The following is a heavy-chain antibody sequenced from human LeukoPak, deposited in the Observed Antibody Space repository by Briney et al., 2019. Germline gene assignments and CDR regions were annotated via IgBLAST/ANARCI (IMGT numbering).Heavy chain of an antibody. J-gene: IGHJ4*02. Sequence: SETLSLTCTVSGGSISSSSYYWGWIRQPPGKGLEWIGSIYYSGSTYYNPSLKSRVTISVDTSKNQFSLKLSSVTAADTAVYYCARGGAAAGIYFDYWGQGTLVTVSS. CDR2: IYYSGST. CDR1: GGSISSSSYY. V-gene: IGHV4-39*07. D-gene: IGHD6-13*01. CDR3: ARGGAAAGIYFDY.